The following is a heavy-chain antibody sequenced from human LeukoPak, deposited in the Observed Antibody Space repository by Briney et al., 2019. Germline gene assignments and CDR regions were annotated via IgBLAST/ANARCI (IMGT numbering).Heavy chain of an antibody. J-gene: IGHJ2*01. D-gene: IGHD1-26*01. CDR3: AKVGVVGATDYWYFDL. Sequence: PGGSLRLSCAASGFTFSSYAMSWVRQTPGKGLEWVSIIGGSGGTTYFADSVKGRFTISRDNSKNTLYLQMDSLRAEDTALYYCAKVGVVGATDYWYFDLWGRGTLVTVSS. CDR2: IGGSGGTT. V-gene: IGHV3-23*01. CDR1: GFTFSSYA.